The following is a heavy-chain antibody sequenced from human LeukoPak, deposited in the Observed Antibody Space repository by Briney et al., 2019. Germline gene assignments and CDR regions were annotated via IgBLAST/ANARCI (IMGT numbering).Heavy chain of an antibody. CDR1: GFTFSSYG. CDR2: IWYDGSNK. CDR3: AKSGYCSSTSCYGVPEWFDP. J-gene: IGHJ5*02. V-gene: IGHV3-33*06. D-gene: IGHD2-2*01. Sequence: GGSLRLSCAASGFTFSSYGMHWVRQAPGKGLEWVAVIWYDGSNKYYADSVKGRFTISRDNSKNTLYLQMNSLRAEDTAVYYCAKSGYCSSTSCYGVPEWFDPWGQGTLVTVSS.